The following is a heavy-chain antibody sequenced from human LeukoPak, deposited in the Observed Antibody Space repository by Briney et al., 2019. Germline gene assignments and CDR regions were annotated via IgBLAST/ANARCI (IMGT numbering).Heavy chain of an antibody. CDR2: ISAYNGNT. CDR1: GCTFTSYG. V-gene: IGHV1-18*04. D-gene: IGHD2-21*01. J-gene: IGHJ4*02. Sequence: ASVKVSCKASGCTFTSYGISWVRQAPGQGLEWMGWISAYNGNTNYAQKLQGRVTMTTDTSTSTAYMELRSLRSDDTAVYYCARDRQIPVLSYFDYWGQGTLVTVSS. CDR3: ARDRQIPVLSYFDY.